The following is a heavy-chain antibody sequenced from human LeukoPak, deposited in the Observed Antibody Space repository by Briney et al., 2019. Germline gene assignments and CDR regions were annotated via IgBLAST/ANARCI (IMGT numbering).Heavy chain of an antibody. CDR3: GRAVAESRGYYYYMDV. J-gene: IGHJ6*03. V-gene: IGHV3-74*01. CDR1: GFSFTTYW. CDR2: ISGSGGST. D-gene: IGHD5-24*01. Sequence: GGSLRLSCAASGFSFTTYWMSWVRQAPGKGLEWVAAISGSGGSTSYADSVKGRFTISRDNAKNTVYLEMNSLRAEDTAVYYCGRAVAESRGYYYYMDVWGKGTTVTISS.